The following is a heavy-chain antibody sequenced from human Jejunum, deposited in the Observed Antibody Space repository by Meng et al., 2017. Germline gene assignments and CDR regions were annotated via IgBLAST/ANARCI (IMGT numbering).Heavy chain of an antibody. J-gene: IGHJ5*02. CDR1: GASISDSNW. D-gene: IGHD6-13*01. V-gene: IGHV4-4*02. Sequence: GQLQEAGPGRVKPSGTPSLPCAVSGASISDSNWWSWVRQPLGKALEWIGEIYHTGTTNYNPSLKSRVTMSLDKSKNQFSLELTSVTAADTAVYYCARDLLGPAIAATGWFDPWGQGTLVTVSS. CDR2: IYHTGTT. CDR3: ARDLLGPAIAATGWFDP.